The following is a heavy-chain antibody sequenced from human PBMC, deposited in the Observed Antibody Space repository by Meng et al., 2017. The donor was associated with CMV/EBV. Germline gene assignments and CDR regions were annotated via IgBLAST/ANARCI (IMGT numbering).Heavy chain of an antibody. CDR1: GYTFTGYY. Sequence: ASVKVSCKAAGYTFTGYYMRWVRQAPGQGLEWMGWINPNSGGTNYAQKFQGRVTMTRDTSISTAYMELSRLRSDDTAVYYCARDGQGPSPLGQNWFDPWGQGTLVTVSS. J-gene: IGHJ5*02. V-gene: IGHV1-2*02. D-gene: IGHD3/OR15-3a*01. CDR3: ARDGQGPSPLGQNWFDP. CDR2: INPNSGGT.